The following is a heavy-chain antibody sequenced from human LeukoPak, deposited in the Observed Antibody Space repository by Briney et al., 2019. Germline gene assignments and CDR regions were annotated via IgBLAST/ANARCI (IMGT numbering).Heavy chain of an antibody. CDR1: GFTVSSKY. V-gene: IGHV3-66*01. Sequence: PGGSLRLSCAASGFTVSSKYMSWVRQAPGKGLEWVSVIYSGGNTYYADSVKGRFTISRDNSKNTLYLQMNSLRVEDTAVYYCARDSGDSSGYYPGYWGQGTLVTVSS. CDR2: IYSGGNT. D-gene: IGHD3-22*01. CDR3: ARDSGDSSGYYPGY. J-gene: IGHJ4*02.